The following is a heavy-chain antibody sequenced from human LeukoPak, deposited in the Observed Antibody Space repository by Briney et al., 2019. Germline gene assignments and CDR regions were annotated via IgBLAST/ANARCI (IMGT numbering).Heavy chain of an antibody. Sequence: GGSLRLSCVASGFTFSDYWTSWVRQAPGKGLECVASIRYDGNEKYYMESVKGRFTSSRDHAKNSLYLQIDSLRAEDTALYFCARDRRRGAAGYGLDVWGQGTTVTVSS. D-gene: IGHD5-12*01. CDR2: IRYDGNEK. J-gene: IGHJ6*02. CDR1: GFTFSDYW. V-gene: IGHV3-7*01. CDR3: ARDRRRGAAGYGLDV.